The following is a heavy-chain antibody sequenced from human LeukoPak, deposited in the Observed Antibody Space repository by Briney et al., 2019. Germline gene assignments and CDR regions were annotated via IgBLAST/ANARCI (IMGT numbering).Heavy chain of an antibody. J-gene: IGHJ4*02. V-gene: IGHV4-34*01. CDR3: ARGQGVVVAAKKDPPYDY. Sequence: SETLSLTCAVYGGSFSGYYWSWIRQPPGKGLEWIGEINHSGSTNYNPSLKSRVTISVDTSKNQFSLKLSSVTAADTAVYYCARGQGVVVAAKKDPPYDYWGQGTLVTVPS. D-gene: IGHD2-15*01. CDR2: INHSGST. CDR1: GGSFSGYY.